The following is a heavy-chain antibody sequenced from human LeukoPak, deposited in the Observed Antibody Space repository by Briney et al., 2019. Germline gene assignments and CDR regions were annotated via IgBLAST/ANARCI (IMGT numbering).Heavy chain of an antibody. D-gene: IGHD3-3*01. CDR2: ISGSGGST. CDR1: GFTFTSFA. V-gene: IGHV3-23*01. J-gene: IGHJ4*02. Sequence: SGGSLRLSCAASGFTFTSFAMTWVRQAPGKGLEGVSAISGSGGSTYYADSVKGRFTISRDNSKNTLYLQMNSLRAEDTAVYYCAKWGFLEWLLSMFDYWGQGTLVTVSS. CDR3: AKWGFLEWLLSMFDY.